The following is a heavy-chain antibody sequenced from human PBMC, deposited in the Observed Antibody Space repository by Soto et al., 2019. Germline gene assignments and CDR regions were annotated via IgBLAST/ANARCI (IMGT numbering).Heavy chain of an antibody. Sequence: QVQLAESGGGVVQPGRSLRLSCAASGFTFSSYAMHWVRQAPGKGLEWVAVISYDGSNKYYADSVKGRFTISRDNSRNTLYVQMNSLRVEDTAVYYCARDGIPGGYFDLWGRGTLVTVSS. D-gene: IGHD1-26*01. CDR1: GFTFSSYA. CDR3: ARDGIPGGYFDL. CDR2: ISYDGSNK. J-gene: IGHJ2*01. V-gene: IGHV3-30-3*01.